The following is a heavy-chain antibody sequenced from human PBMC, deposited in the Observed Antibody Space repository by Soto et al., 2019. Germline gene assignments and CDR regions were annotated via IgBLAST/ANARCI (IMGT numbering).Heavy chain of an antibody. CDR2: ISSSSSTI. Sequence: PGGSLRLSCAASGFTFSSYSMNWVRQAPGKGLEWVSYISSSSSTIYYADSVKGRFTISRDNAKNSLYLQMNSLRAEDTAVYYCARGRDDSSGSYFGVYYYYYGMDVWGQGTTVTVSS. V-gene: IGHV3-48*01. D-gene: IGHD1-26*01. J-gene: IGHJ6*02. CDR3: ARGRDDSSGSYFGVYYYYYGMDV. CDR1: GFTFSSYS.